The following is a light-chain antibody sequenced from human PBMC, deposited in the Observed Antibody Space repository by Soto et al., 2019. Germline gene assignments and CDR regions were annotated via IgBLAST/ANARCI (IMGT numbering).Light chain of an antibody. J-gene: IGLJ1*01. CDR2: DDS. CDR3: RVWDSSSDHLNYV. CDR1: NIGSKS. V-gene: IGLV3-21*02. Sequence: SYELTQPPSVSVAPGQTARITCGGNNIGSKSVHWYQQKPGQAPVLVVYDDSDRPSGIPERFSGSNAGNTGALTISRGEAGDEADYYCRVWDSSSDHLNYVFGTGTKLTVL.